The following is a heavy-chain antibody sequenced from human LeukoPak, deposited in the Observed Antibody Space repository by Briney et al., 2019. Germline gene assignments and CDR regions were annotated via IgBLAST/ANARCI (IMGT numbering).Heavy chain of an antibody. V-gene: IGHV4-59*01. CDR3: ARRYCSGGSCPWYFDY. D-gene: IGHD2-15*01. CDR2: IYYSGST. CDR1: GGSISSYY. J-gene: IGHJ4*02. Sequence: SETLSLTCTVSGGSISSYYWSWIRQPPGKGLEWIGYIYYSGSTNYNPSLKSRVTISVDTSKNQFSLKLSSVTAADTAVYYCARRYCSGGSCPWYFDYWGQGTLVTVSS.